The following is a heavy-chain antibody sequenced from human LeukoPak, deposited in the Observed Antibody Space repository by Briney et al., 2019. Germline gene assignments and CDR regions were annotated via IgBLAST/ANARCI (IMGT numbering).Heavy chain of an antibody. CDR2: ISSSSSYI. Sequence: GGSLRLSCAASRFTFCSYSMNWVRQAPGKGLEWVSSISSSSSYIYYADSVKGRFTISRDNAKNSLYLQMNSLRAEDTAVYYCARSPDCSGGSCYIDYWGQGTLVTVSS. D-gene: IGHD2-15*01. J-gene: IGHJ4*02. CDR1: RFTFCSYS. V-gene: IGHV3-21*01. CDR3: ARSPDCSGGSCYIDY.